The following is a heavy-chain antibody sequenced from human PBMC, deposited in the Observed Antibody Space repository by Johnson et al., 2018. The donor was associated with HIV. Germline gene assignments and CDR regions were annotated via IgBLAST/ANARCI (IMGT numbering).Heavy chain of an antibody. J-gene: IGHJ3*02. V-gene: IGHV3-64*04. Sequence: QVQLVESGGGVVQPGRSLRLSCAASGFTFSSYAMHWVRQAPGNALELVGQVNPNGGSTYYADSVKGRFTISRDNSKNTLYLQMNSLRAEDTAVYYCAKRPVWAPRDAFDIWGQGTMVTVSS. CDR2: VNPNGGST. CDR1: GFTFSSYA. CDR3: AKRPVWAPRDAFDI. D-gene: IGHD3-16*01.